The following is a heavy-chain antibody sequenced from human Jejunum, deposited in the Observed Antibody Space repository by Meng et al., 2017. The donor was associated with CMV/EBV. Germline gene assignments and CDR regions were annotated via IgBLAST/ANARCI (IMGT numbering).Heavy chain of an antibody. CDR2: ISRDGDTT. CDR3: AMSFWTGSVDD. D-gene: IGHD3/OR15-3a*01. Sequence: CAASGFTFTGSYMNWIRQAPGQGLEWVGYISRDGDTTFYTDSVKGRFTISRDNAKNSLYLQMNSLRAEDTAVYYCAMSFWTGSVDDWGQGTLVTVSS. J-gene: IGHJ4*02. V-gene: IGHV3-11*01. CDR1: GFTFTGSY.